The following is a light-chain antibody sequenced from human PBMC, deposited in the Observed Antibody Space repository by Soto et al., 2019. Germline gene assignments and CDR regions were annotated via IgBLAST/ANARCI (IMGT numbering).Light chain of an antibody. Sequence: VMTQSPDSLAVSLGERATINCKSSQSVLYSAYLGWYQQKPGQAPRLLIYGTSSRATGIPDRFSGSGSGTDFTLTISRLEPEDFAVYYCQQYGNSPITFGQGTRLEIK. V-gene: IGKV3-20*01. J-gene: IGKJ5*01. CDR1: QSVLYSAY. CDR3: QQYGNSPIT. CDR2: GTS.